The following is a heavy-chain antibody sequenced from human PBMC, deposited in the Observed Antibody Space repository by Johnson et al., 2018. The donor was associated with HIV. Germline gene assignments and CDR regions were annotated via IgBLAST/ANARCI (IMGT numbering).Heavy chain of an antibody. CDR2: ISYDGINK. D-gene: IGHD3-16*01. J-gene: IGHJ3*02. CDR1: GFSFSNYA. CDR3: AREAGAGGAFDI. Sequence: QVQLVESGGGVVQPGRSLRLSCAASGFSFSNYAMHWVRQAPGKGLEWVALISYDGINKYYADSVKGRFTISRDNSKNTLYLQMNSLRAEDTAVYYCAREAGAGGAFDIWGQGTMVTVSS. V-gene: IGHV3-30-3*01.